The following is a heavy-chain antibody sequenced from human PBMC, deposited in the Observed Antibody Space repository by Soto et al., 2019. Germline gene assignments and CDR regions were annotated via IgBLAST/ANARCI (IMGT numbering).Heavy chain of an antibody. Sequence: VQLVQSGAEVKKPGASVKVSCKTSGDSFNDYYIHWVRQAPGQGLEWMGWINPNGGGTKYAQKFQGRVTVTRDTSIRTVYTELSSLRSGDTAVYYCARESGGATATLDYYYFYMDVWGKGTTVTVSS. J-gene: IGHJ6*03. CDR1: GDSFNDYY. CDR3: ARESGGATATLDYYYFYMDV. CDR2: INPNGGGT. V-gene: IGHV1-2*02. D-gene: IGHD5-12*01.